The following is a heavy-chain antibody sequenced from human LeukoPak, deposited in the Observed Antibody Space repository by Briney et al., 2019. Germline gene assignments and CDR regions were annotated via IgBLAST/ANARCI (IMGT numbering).Heavy chain of an antibody. Sequence: PGGSLRLSCVASGFTFSSYSMNWVRQAPGKGLEWVSYISSSSRSIYYADSVKGRFTISRDNANNSLSLQMNSLRDEDTAVYYCVLGSPFDYWGQGTLVTVSS. V-gene: IGHV3-48*02. J-gene: IGHJ4*02. CDR1: GFTFSSYS. CDR3: VLGSPFDY. D-gene: IGHD3-10*01. CDR2: ISSSSRSI.